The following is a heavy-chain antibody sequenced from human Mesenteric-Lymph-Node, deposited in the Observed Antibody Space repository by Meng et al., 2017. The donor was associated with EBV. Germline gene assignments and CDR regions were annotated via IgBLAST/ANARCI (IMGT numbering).Heavy chain of an antibody. CDR1: GDSIRSDNW. CDR3: AGYYCSGGSCLMVVQH. V-gene: IGHV4-4*02. J-gene: IGHJ1*01. D-gene: IGHD2-15*01. CDR2: IFHSGST. Sequence: HVQLQESGPGLVKPSGTLSLTCAGSGDSIRSDNWWSWVRRPPGKGLELIGEIFHSGSTNYNPSLKSRVSMSVDKSKNQFSLKLNSVTAADTAVYYCAGYYCSGGSCLMVVQHWGQGSLVTVSS.